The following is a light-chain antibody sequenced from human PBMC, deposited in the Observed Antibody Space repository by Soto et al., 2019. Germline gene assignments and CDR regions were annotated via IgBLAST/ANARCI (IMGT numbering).Light chain of an antibody. V-gene: IGKV3-11*01. CDR2: DVS. CDR1: QSVSGY. J-gene: IGKJ3*01. Sequence: IVLTQSPATLSLYPGERATLSCRASQSVSGYLAWYQQKPGQAPRLLIYDVSSRATGIPARFSGSGSGTDFTLTISGLEPEDVAVYYCQQRSLGTFGPGTKVDIK. CDR3: QQRSLGT.